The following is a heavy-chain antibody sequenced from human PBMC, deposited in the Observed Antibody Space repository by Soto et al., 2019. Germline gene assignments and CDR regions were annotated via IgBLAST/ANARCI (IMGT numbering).Heavy chain of an antibody. D-gene: IGHD4-17*01. CDR3: TTYHGDYNFDH. CDR2: FDPDEAET. J-gene: IGHJ5*02. V-gene: IGHV1-24*01. CDR1: GYTLNEVA. Sequence: GASVKVCCKVSGYTLNEVAIHWVRQAPGKGLEWLGGFDPDEAETIYAQHFQGRVTMTEDTSTDTVYMELSSLRSVDTALYFCTTYHGDYNFDHWGQGTLVTVSS.